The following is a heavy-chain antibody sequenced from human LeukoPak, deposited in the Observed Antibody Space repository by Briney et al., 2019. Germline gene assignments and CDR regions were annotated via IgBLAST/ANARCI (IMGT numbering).Heavy chain of an antibody. Sequence: GGSLRLSCAASGFTFSSYSMNWVRQAPGKGLEWVSYISSSSSTIYYADSVKGRFTISRDNAKNSLYLQMNSLRAEDTAVYYCARDSGSNFDYWGQGTLVTVSS. CDR2: ISSSSSTI. V-gene: IGHV3-48*04. CDR3: ARDSGSNFDY. J-gene: IGHJ4*02. CDR1: GFTFSSYS. D-gene: IGHD1-26*01.